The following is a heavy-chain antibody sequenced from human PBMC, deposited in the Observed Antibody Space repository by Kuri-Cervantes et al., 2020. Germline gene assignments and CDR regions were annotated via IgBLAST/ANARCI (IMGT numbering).Heavy chain of an antibody. V-gene: IGHV3-48*03. CDR2: ISSSGSTI. J-gene: IGHJ4*02. CDR3: ARGVCSRTSCYWLAHFDS. Sequence: GESLKISCAASGFTFSSYEMNWVRQAPGKGLEWVSYISSSGSTIYYADSVKGRFTISRDNAKNSLYLQMNSLRAEDTAVYYCARGVCSRTSCYWLAHFDSWGQGTLVTVSS. D-gene: IGHD2-2*01. CDR1: GFTFSSYE.